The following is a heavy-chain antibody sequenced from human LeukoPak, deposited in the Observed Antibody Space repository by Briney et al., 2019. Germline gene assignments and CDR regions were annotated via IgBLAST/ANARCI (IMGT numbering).Heavy chain of an antibody. V-gene: IGHV3-48*01. CDR1: GFPFSSYS. D-gene: IGHD5-18*01. J-gene: IGHJ4*02. Sequence: PGGSLSLSCAASGFPFSSYSMNWVRQAPGKGLEGVSYISSSSGTIYYADSVKGRFTISRDNAKNSLYLQMNSLRAGDTAVYYCARALRAYSYGTFDYWGQGTLVTVSS. CDR3: ARALRAYSYGTFDY. CDR2: ISSSSGTI.